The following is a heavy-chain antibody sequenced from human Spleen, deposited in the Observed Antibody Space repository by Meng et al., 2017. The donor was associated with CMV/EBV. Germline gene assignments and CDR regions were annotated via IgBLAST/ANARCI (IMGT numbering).Heavy chain of an antibody. Sequence: GGSLRLSCAASGFTFSSYGLHWVRQAPGKGLEWVAFIRYDGSHKYYADSVKGRFTISRDNSKNTLYLQMNSLRTEDTATYYCVRSSGVTAPTMSDWGQGTLVTVSS. CDR1: GFTFSSYG. CDR2: IRYDGSHK. D-gene: IGHD2-21*02. V-gene: IGHV3-30*02. CDR3: VRSSGVTAPTMSD. J-gene: IGHJ4*02.